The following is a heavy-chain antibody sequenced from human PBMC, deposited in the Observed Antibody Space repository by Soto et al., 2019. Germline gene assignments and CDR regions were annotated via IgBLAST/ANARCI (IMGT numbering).Heavy chain of an antibody. D-gene: IGHD1-26*01. J-gene: IGHJ4*02. CDR1: GGTFSSYS. CDR3: ARDGGMHSGGIDY. CDR2: IIPIFGTA. Sequence: QVQLVQSGAEVKKPGSSVKVSCKASGGTFSSYSINWVRQAPGQGLEWMGEIIPIFGTANYAQKFQGRVKITADESTSPAYMELSSLRSEDTAVYYCARDGGMHSGGIDYWGQGTLVTVSS. V-gene: IGHV1-69*01.